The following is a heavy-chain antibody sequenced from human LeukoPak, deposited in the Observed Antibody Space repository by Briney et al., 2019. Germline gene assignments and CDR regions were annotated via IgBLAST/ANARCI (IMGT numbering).Heavy chain of an antibody. CDR3: ARATYEDFDS. CDR1: GGSISSGNYY. D-gene: IGHD3-22*01. V-gene: IGHV4-61*02. CDR2: IYTSGST. J-gene: IGHJ4*02. Sequence: SQTLSLTCTVSGGSISSGNYYWSWIRQPAGKGLEWVGRIYTSGSTNYNPSLKSRVTISVDTSKSQFSLKLSSVIAADTAVYYCARATYEDFDSWGQGTLVTVSS.